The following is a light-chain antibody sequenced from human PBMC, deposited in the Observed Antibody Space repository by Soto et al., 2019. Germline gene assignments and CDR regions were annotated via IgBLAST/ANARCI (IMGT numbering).Light chain of an antibody. Sequence: VLTPPPSASGSPGQSVTISCTGTSSDVGGYNYVSWYQQHPGKAPKLMIYEVSKRPSGVPDRFSGSKSGNTASLTVSGLQAEDEADYYCSSYAGNKNVFGTGTKVTVL. CDR3: SSYAGNKNV. CDR2: EVS. CDR1: SSDVGGYNY. J-gene: IGLJ1*01. V-gene: IGLV2-8*01.